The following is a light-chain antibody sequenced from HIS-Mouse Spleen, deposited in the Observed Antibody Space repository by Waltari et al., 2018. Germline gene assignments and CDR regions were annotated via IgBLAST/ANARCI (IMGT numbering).Light chain of an antibody. Sequence: DIQMTQSPSTLSASVGDRVTITCRASQSISSWLAWYQQKPGKAPKLLIYKASSLESGVQSRFSGSGSGTEFTLTISSLQPDDFATYYCQQYNSYSPKYTFGQGTKLEIK. CDR2: KAS. J-gene: IGKJ2*01. CDR1: QSISSW. CDR3: QQYNSYSPKYT. V-gene: IGKV1-5*03.